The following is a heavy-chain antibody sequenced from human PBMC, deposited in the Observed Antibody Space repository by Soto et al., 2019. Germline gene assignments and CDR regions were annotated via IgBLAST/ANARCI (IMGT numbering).Heavy chain of an antibody. D-gene: IGHD1-26*01. V-gene: IGHV3-23*01. J-gene: IGHJ4*02. CDR2: ISGSGGSM. Sequence: LRLSCAASGFTFSSYAMRWVRQAPGKGLEWVSAISGSGGSMYYADSVKGRFTISRDNSKNMLYLQMNSLRAEDTAVYYCARRGSGSYYDYWGQGTLVTVSS. CDR1: GFTFSSYA. CDR3: ARRGSGSYYDY.